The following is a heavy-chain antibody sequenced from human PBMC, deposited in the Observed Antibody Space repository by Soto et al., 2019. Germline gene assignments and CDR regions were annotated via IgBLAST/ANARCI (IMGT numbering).Heavy chain of an antibody. CDR3: ARVPNLYSSSYYFDY. J-gene: IGHJ4*02. V-gene: IGHV3-21*01. CDR2: ISSSSSYI. Sequence: GGSLRLSCAASGFTFSSYSMNWVPQAPGKGLEWVSSISSSSSYIYYADSVKGRFTISRDNAKNSLYLQMNSLRAEDTAVYYCARVPNLYSSSYYFDYWGQGTLVTVST. D-gene: IGHD6-6*01. CDR1: GFTFSSYS.